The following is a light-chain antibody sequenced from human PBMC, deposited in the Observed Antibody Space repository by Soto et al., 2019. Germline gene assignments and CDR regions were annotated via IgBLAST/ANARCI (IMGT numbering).Light chain of an antibody. CDR2: AAS. CDR3: QKYNIAPWT. CDR1: QAISNY. Sequence: DIQMTQSPSSLSAYVGDRVTLTCRASQAISNYLAWYQQKPGKVPKLLIYAASTLQSGVPSRFSGSGSGTDFTLTISILQPEDVANYYCQKYNIAPWTFGQGTKVEIK. V-gene: IGKV1-27*01. J-gene: IGKJ1*01.